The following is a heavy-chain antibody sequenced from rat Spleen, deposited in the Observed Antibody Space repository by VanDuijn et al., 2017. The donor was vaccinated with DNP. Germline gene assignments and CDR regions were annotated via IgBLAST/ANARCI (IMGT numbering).Heavy chain of an antibody. CDR3: ARHGRVTTVATYWYFDF. V-gene: IGHV5-31*01. CDR1: GFTFNNYW. D-gene: IGHD1-3*01. Sequence: EVQLVESGGDLVQPGRSLKLSCVASGFTFNNYWMTWIRQVPGKGLGWVASITSSGGSTYSPDSVKGRFTISRDNAKNTLYLKMNSLRSEDTATYYCARHGRVTTVATYWYFDFWGPGTMVTVSS. J-gene: IGHJ1*01. CDR2: ITSSGGST.